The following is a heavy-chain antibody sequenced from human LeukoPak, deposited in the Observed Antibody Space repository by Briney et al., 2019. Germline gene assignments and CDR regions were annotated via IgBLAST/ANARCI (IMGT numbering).Heavy chain of an antibody. J-gene: IGHJ6*02. Sequence: GGSLRLSCAASGFTFSSYWMHWVRQAPGKGLEWVGLIRRKPYGETTEYAASVKGRFTNSRDDSKSLAYLQMNSLKTEDTAVYYCTRVAGIAVAGTAPPFYGMDVWGQGTTVTVSS. V-gene: IGHV3-49*04. CDR1: GFTFSSYW. D-gene: IGHD6-19*01. CDR3: TRVAGIAVAGTAPPFYGMDV. CDR2: IRRKPYGETT.